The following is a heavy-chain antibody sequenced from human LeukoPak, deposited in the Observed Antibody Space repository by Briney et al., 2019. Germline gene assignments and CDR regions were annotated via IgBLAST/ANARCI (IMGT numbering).Heavy chain of an antibody. D-gene: IGHD5-12*01. CDR3: ARDKYSGYDWMAFDI. CDR1: GFTFSSYA. CDR2: ISSSTSYI. V-gene: IGHV3-21*01. J-gene: IGHJ3*02. Sequence: GGSLRLSCAASGFTFSSYAMSWVRQAPGKGLEWVSSISSSTSYIYYADSVKGRFTISRDNAKNSVYLQMNSLRAEDTAVYYCARDKYSGYDWMAFDIWGQGTMVTVSS.